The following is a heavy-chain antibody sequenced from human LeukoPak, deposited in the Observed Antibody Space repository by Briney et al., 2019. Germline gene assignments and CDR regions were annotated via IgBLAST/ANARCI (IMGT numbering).Heavy chain of an antibody. D-gene: IGHD5-12*01. CDR2: IYYSGST. J-gene: IGHJ6*02. Sequence: SKTLSLTCSVSGGSISGAYWSWIRQAPGKGLEWIGYIYYSGSTDYNPSLESRVTISIDTSKNHFSLNLTAVTAADTAIYYCARTGSGRDYYGMDVWGQGTSITVSS. CDR3: ARTGSGRDYYGMDV. CDR1: GGSISGAY. V-gene: IGHV4-59*01.